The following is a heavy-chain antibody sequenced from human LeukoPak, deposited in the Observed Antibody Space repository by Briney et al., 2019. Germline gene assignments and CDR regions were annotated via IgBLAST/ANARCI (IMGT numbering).Heavy chain of an antibody. D-gene: IGHD6-13*01. CDR1: GYTFTSYY. Sequence: ASVKVSCKASGYTFTSYYMHWVRQAPGQGLEWMGIINPSGDSTSYAQKFQGRVTMTRDTSTSTVYMELSSLRSEDTAVYYCATGAGIAAAGPKADYWGQGTLVTVSS. CDR3: ATGAGIAAAGPKADY. J-gene: IGHJ4*02. CDR2: INPSGDST. V-gene: IGHV1-46*01.